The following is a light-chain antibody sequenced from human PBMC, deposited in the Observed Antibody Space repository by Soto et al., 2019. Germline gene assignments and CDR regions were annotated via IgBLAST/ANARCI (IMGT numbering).Light chain of an antibody. CDR2: GAS. V-gene: IGKV3-15*01. CDR1: QSVSSN. Sequence: EIVMTQSPATLSVSPGERATLSCRASQSVSSNLAWYQQKPGQAPRILIYGASSRATGIPARFSGSGSGTDFTLTISRLEPEDFAVYYCQQYGSSPQTFGQGTKVDIK. CDR3: QQYGSSPQT. J-gene: IGKJ1*01.